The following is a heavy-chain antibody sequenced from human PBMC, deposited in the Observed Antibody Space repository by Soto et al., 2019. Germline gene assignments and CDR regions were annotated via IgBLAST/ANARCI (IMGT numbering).Heavy chain of an antibody. Sequence: GGSLRLSCAASGFTFSSYGMHWVRQAPGKGLEGVAVISYDGSNKYYADSVKGRFTISRDNAKNTLYLQMHSMRAEDTARYFCVRDRGYLDSFDVWGRGTMVTVSS. J-gene: IGHJ3*01. V-gene: IGHV3-30*03. CDR1: GFTFSSYG. CDR3: VRDRGYLDSFDV. D-gene: IGHD1-1*01. CDR2: ISYDGSNK.